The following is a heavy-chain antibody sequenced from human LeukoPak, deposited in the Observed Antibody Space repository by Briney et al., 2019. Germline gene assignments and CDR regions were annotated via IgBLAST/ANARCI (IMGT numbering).Heavy chain of an antibody. CDR3: ARGSTVDTVATPLKY. Sequence: ASVKVSCKASGCTFTNYDIHWVRQATGQGLEWMGWMNPNSGNTGYAQKFQGRVAMTRSTSISAAYIELSRLRSEDTAVYYCARGSTVDTVATPLKYWGQGTLVIVSS. D-gene: IGHD5-12*01. CDR1: GCTFTNYD. J-gene: IGHJ4*02. V-gene: IGHV1-8*01. CDR2: MNPNSGNT.